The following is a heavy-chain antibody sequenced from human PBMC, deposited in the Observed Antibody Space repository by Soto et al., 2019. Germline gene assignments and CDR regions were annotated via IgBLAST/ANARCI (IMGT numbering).Heavy chain of an antibody. CDR3: TPGHHPYHDILTGYPYVTYYYGMDX. Sequence: PGGSLRLSFAASGFTFSNAWMSWVRQAPGKGLEWVGRIKSKTDGGTTDYAAPVKGRLTISRDESKNTLYLQMNSLKTEDTAVYYCTPGHHPYHDILTGYPYVTYYYGMDXWGQGTTVTVS. V-gene: IGHV3-15*01. CDR1: GFTFSNAW. D-gene: IGHD3-9*01. J-gene: IGHJ6*02. CDR2: IKSKTDGGTT.